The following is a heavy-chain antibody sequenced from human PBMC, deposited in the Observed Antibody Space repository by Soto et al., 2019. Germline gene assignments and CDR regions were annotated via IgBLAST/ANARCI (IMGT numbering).Heavy chain of an antibody. Sequence: GGSLRLSCAASGFTFSSYGMHWVRQAPGKGLEWVAVIWYDGSNKYYADSVKGRFTISRDNSKNTLYLQMNSLRAEDTAVYYCARAHSSSWYPTGYWGQGTLVTVSS. D-gene: IGHD6-13*01. CDR1: GFTFSSYG. CDR3: ARAHSSSWYPTGY. CDR2: IWYDGSNK. J-gene: IGHJ4*02. V-gene: IGHV3-33*01.